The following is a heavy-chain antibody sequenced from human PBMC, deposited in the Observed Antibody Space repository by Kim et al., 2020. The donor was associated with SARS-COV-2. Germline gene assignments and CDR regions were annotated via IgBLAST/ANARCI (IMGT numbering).Heavy chain of an antibody. J-gene: IGHJ4*02. CDR3: AREVDTAMVTYDDY. D-gene: IGHD5-18*01. V-gene: IGHV1-18*01. Sequence: AQKLQGRVTMTTDTSTSTAYMELRSLRSDDTAVYYCAREVDTAMVTYDDYWGQGTLVTVSS.